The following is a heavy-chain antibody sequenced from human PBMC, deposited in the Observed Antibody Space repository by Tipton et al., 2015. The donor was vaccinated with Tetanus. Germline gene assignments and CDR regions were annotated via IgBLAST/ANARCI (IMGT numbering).Heavy chain of an antibody. CDR2: ISPRATYR. CDR3: ARVHVGLTEPCDY. V-gene: IGHV3-21*01. CDR1: GFAFSSYS. J-gene: IGHJ4*02. Sequence: SLRLSCAASGFAFSSYSMNWVRQAPGKGLEWVSSISPRATYRYYADSVKGRFTISRDDAKNSLFLQMNSLRVEDTAVYFCARVHVGLTEPCDYWGQGILVTVSP. D-gene: IGHD3-9*01.